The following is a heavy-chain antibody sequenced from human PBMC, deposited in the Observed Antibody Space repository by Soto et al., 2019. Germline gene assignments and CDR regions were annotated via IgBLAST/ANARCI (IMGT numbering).Heavy chain of an antibody. CDR3: ARGSSRWDY. CDR1: GGSISSGGYY. V-gene: IGHV4-61*08. CDR2: IYYIGRN. J-gene: IGHJ4*02. Sequence: SETLSLICTVSGGSISSGGYYWSWIRQHPGKGLEWIGHIYYIGRNNYNPSLKSRVTMSVDTSKNQFSLRLSSVTAADTAMYYCARGSSRWDYWGQGTLVTVSS. D-gene: IGHD6-13*01.